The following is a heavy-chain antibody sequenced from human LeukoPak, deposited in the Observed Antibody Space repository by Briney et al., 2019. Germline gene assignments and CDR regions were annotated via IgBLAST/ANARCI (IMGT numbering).Heavy chain of an antibody. CDR2: IYTSGST. J-gene: IGHJ2*01. CDR3: ARAPTIVEVPEWEYFDL. Sequence: SETLSLTCTVSDGSISSYYWSWIRQPAGKGLEWIGRIYTSGSTNYNPSLKSRVTMSVDTSKNQFSLKLSSVTAADTAVYYCARAPTIVEVPEWEYFDLWGRGTLVTVSS. V-gene: IGHV4-4*07. CDR1: DGSISSYY. D-gene: IGHD2-2*01.